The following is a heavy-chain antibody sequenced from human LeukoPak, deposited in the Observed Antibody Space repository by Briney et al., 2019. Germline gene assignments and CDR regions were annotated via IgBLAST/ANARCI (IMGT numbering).Heavy chain of an antibody. D-gene: IGHD5-18*01. CDR2: IGLSSGAR. J-gene: IGHJ4*02. Sequence: PGGSLRLSCAASGFTFSDYSMNWVRQAPGKGLEWVSYIGLSSGARYYADSVKVRFSISSDNAKNSLSLQMNSLRADDTAVYYCARDHNYAFDYWGQGILVTVSS. CDR3: ARDHNYAFDY. CDR1: GFTFSDYS. V-gene: IGHV3-11*04.